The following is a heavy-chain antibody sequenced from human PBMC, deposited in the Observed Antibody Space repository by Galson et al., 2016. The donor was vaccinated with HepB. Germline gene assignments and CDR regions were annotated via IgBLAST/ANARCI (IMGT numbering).Heavy chain of an antibody. D-gene: IGHD6-19*01. CDR1: GFTFDNYA. Sequence: SLRLSCAGSGFTFDNYAMSWFRQAPGKGLDWVGFIRSNSYGGTTEYAASVKGSFTISRDDSQTIVYLQMNSLKTEDTDVYCCAKDLYSSGRYGHSAYWGQGTLVTVSS. V-gene: IGHV3-49*03. J-gene: IGHJ4*02. CDR3: AKDLYSSGRYGHSAY. CDR2: IRSNSYGGTT.